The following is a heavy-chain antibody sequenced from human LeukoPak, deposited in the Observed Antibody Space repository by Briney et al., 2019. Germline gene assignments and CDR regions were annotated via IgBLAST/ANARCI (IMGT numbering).Heavy chain of an antibody. CDR2: IYSTGST. V-gene: IGHV4-59*01. CDR3: ARGGYKFTF. Sequence: SETLSLTCTVSGGSISSFYWSWIRQPPGKGLEWIGYIYSTGSTNYNPSLKSRVTISVDTSKNQFSLKRSSVTAADTAVYYCARGGYKFTFWGQGTLVTVSS. CDR1: GGSISSFY. J-gene: IGHJ4*02. D-gene: IGHD5-24*01.